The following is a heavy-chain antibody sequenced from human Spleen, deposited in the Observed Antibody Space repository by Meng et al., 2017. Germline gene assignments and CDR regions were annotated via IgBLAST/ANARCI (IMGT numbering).Heavy chain of an antibody. CDR2: INPNNGGT. CDR3: ARGQLYSPLEY. J-gene: IGHJ4*02. Sequence: ASVKVSCKASEYTFTAYYLNWVRQAPGQGLEWMGWINPNNGGTDYAENFQGRVTMTTDTSISTAYMDVSSLRSDDTAVYYCARGQLYSPLEYWGQGTLVTVSS. D-gene: IGHD1-1*01. CDR1: EYTFTAYY. V-gene: IGHV1-2*02.